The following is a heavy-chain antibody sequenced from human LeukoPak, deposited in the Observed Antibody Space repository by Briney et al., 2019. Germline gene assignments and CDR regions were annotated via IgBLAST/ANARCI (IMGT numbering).Heavy chain of an antibody. D-gene: IGHD3-10*01. V-gene: IGHV3-7*04. Sequence: QAGGPLRLSCAASGFTFSTYAMSWVRQAPGKGLEWVANINQDGSEKYYVDSVKGRFTISRDNAKNSLYLQMNSLRAEDTAVYYCARFYGSGSYSLWGQGTLVTVSS. CDR3: ARFYGSGSYSL. CDR1: GFTFSTYA. J-gene: IGHJ4*02. CDR2: INQDGSEK.